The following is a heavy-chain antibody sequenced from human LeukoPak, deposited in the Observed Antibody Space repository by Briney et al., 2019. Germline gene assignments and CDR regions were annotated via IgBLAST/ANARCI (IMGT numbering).Heavy chain of an antibody. CDR1: GLTFDDYG. D-gene: IGHD2-2*01. Sequence: PGGSLRLSCAASGLTFDDYGMHWVRQAPGKGLEWVSGISWNSGGIGYADSVKGRFTISRDNAKNSLYLQMNSLRAEDTALYYCAKDRWTTSSQPVFEHWGQGTLVTVSS. CDR2: ISWNSGGI. CDR3: AKDRWTTSSQPVFEH. V-gene: IGHV3-9*01. J-gene: IGHJ4*02.